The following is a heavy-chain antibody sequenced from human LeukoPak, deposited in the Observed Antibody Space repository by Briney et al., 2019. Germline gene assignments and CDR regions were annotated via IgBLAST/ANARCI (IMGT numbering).Heavy chain of an antibody. CDR3: AKQGPGYCGSTSCYGVDY. CDR2: INTNTGNP. D-gene: IGHD2-2*01. CDR1: GYSFTTFA. Sequence: ASVKVSCKASGYSFTTFAMNWVRQAPGQGLEWMGWINTNTGNPTYTQGFTGRFVFSLDTSVSTAYLQISSLKPEDTAVYYCAKQGPGYCGSTSCYGVDYWGQGTLVTVSS. V-gene: IGHV7-4-1*02. J-gene: IGHJ4*02.